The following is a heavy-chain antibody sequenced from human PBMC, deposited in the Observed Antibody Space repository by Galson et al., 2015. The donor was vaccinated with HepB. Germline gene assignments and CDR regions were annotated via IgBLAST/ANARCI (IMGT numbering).Heavy chain of an antibody. CDR3: AKDPHAQLLSPFDY. D-gene: IGHD2-2*01. CDR2: ISYDGSNK. CDR1: GFTFSSYG. J-gene: IGHJ4*02. V-gene: IGHV3-30*18. Sequence: SLRLSCAASGFTFSSYGMHWVRQAPGKGLEWVAVISYDGSNKYYADSVKGRFTISRDNSKNTLYLQMNSLRAEDTAVYYCAKDPHAQLLSPFDYWGQGTLVTVSS.